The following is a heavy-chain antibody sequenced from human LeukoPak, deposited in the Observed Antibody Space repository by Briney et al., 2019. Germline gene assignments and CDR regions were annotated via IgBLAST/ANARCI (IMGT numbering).Heavy chain of an antibody. CDR1: GFTVSSKY. J-gene: IGHJ4*02. CDR2: MYSGGST. CDR3: ASVTMVRGPHFDY. V-gene: IGHV3-53*01. Sequence: PWGSLRLSCAASGFTVSSKYMSWVRQAPGKGLEWVSVMYSGGSTYYADSVEGRFTISRDSSKNTVYLQMSSLRAEDTAVYYCASVTMVRGPHFDYWGQGTLVTVSS. D-gene: IGHD3-10*01.